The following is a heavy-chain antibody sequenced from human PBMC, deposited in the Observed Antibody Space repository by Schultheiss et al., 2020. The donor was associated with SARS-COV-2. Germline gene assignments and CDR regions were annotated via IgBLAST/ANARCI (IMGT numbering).Heavy chain of an antibody. Sequence: GSLRLSCTVSGASISGYYWNWVRQPPGKGLEWIGYIYSSGSTNYNPSLKSRVTISGDTSKNQVSLKLSSVTAADTAVYYCAKEGGETSVVVTAIGAFDIWGQGTMVTVSS. CDR3: AKEGGETSVVVTAIGAFDI. CDR2: IYSSGST. CDR1: GASISGYY. D-gene: IGHD2-21*02. J-gene: IGHJ3*02. V-gene: IGHV4-59*01.